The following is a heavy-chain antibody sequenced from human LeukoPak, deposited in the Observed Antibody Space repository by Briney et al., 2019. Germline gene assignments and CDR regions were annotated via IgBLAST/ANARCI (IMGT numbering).Heavy chain of an antibody. CDR3: ARVVGSGYLN. CDR1: GGSISSYY. D-gene: IGHD5-12*01. CDR2: IYYNGST. J-gene: IGHJ4*02. V-gene: IGHV4-59*01. Sequence: ASETLSLTCTVSGGSISSYYWSWIRQPPGKGLEWIGYIYYNGSTNYNPSLKSRVTISVDTSKNQFSLKLSSVTAADTAVYYCARVVGSGYLNWGQGTLVTVSS.